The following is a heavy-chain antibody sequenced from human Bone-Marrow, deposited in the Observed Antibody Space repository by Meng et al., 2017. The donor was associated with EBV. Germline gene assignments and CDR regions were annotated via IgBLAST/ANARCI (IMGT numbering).Heavy chain of an antibody. J-gene: IGHJ4*02. V-gene: IGHV4-30-2*01. CDR1: GGSISSGGYS. CDR3: ARVVARSYFDY. CDR2: IYHSGST. Sequence: HLQLQESGSGLVKPSQTLSLTCAVSGGSISSGGYSWSWIRQPPGKGLEWIGYIYHSGSTYYNPSLKSRVTISVDRSKNQFSLKLSSVTAADTAVHYCARVVARSYFDYWGQGTLVTVSS.